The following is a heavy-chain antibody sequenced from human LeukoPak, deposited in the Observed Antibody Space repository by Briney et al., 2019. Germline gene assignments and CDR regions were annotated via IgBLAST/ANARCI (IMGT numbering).Heavy chain of an antibody. J-gene: IGHJ3*02. CDR1: GFAVSSYY. CDR3: ARDQGYSSGWSEAFDI. Sequence: PGGSLRLPCAASGFAVSSYYMTWVRQPPGKGLDWVSLIYRGGNTYYADSVKGRFNISRDNSKNTLYLQMNSLRAEDTAMYYCARDQGYSSGWSEAFDIWGQGTMVTVSS. V-gene: IGHV3-53*01. CDR2: IYRGGNT. D-gene: IGHD6-19*01.